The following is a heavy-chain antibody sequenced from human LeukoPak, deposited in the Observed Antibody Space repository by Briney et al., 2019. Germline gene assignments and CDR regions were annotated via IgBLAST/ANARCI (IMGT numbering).Heavy chain of an antibody. CDR3: ARDKRVAVAGTYIYYYYMDV. Sequence: SETLSLTCAVYGGSFSVYYWSWIRQPAGKGLEWIGRIYISGSGSTNYNPSLKSRVTMSVDTSKNQFSLKLSSVTAADTAVYYCARDKRVAVAGTYIYYYYMDVWGNGTTVTISS. D-gene: IGHD6-19*01. V-gene: IGHV4-4*07. CDR2: IYISGSGST. CDR1: GGSFSVYY. J-gene: IGHJ6*03.